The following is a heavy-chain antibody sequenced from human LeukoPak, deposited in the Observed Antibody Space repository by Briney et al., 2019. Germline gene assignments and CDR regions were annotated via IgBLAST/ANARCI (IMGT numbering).Heavy chain of an antibody. CDR1: GFTFSNAW. D-gene: IGHD2-21*02. V-gene: IGHV3-15*01. CDR2: IKSKTDGGTT. J-gene: IGHJ1*01. Sequence: GGSLRLSCAASGFTFSNAWMSWVRQAPGKGLEWVGRIKSKTDGGTTDYAAPVKGRFTISRDDSKNTLYLQMNSLKTEDTAVYYCTTAVVVTAKYFQHWGQSTLVTVSS. CDR3: TTAVVVTAKYFQH.